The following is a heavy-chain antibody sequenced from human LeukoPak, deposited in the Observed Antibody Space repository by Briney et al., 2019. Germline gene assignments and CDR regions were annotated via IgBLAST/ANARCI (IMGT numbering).Heavy chain of an antibody. CDR3: ARRYYGSGNPFDP. V-gene: IGHV4-4*07. CDR2: IYTSGST. J-gene: IGHJ5*02. Sequence: SETLSLTCTVSGDSISSYFWSWIRQPAGKGLQWIGRIYTSGSTHYNPSLKSRVTISVDTSKNQFSLKLTSVTAADTALYYCARRYYGSGNPFDPWGQGTLVTVSS. CDR1: GDSISSYF. D-gene: IGHD3-10*01.